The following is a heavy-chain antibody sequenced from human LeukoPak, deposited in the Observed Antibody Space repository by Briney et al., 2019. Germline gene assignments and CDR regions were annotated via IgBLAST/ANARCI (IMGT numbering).Heavy chain of an antibody. Sequence: PSQTLSLTCSVSGASISRTTYYWGWIRQPPGKGLEWIGSVFRTGTAYYNPSLRSRVTVSVDTSKNQFSLKLSSVTAADTAVYYCARSYYYDSSGYYPPDAFDIWGQGTMVTASS. CDR3: ARSYYYDSSGYYPPDAFDI. CDR1: GASISRTTYY. D-gene: IGHD3-22*01. V-gene: IGHV4-39*01. CDR2: VFRTGTA. J-gene: IGHJ3*02.